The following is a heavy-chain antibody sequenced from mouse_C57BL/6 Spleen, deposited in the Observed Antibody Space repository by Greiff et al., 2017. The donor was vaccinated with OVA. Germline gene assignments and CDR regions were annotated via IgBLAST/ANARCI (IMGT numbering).Heavy chain of an antibody. J-gene: IGHJ4*01. CDR1: GYTFTDYY. D-gene: IGHD3-1*01. V-gene: IGHV1-26*01. CDR3: ARAGGAMDY. CDR2: INPNNGGT. Sequence: EVQLKHSGPELVKPGASVKISCKASGYTFTDYYMNWVKQSHGKSLEWIGDINPNNGGTSYNQKFKGKATLTVDKSSSTAYMELRSLTSEDSAVYYCARAGGAMDYWGQGTSVTVSS.